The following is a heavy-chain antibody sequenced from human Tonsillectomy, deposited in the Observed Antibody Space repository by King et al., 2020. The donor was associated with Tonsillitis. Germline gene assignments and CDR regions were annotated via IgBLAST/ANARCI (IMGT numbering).Heavy chain of an antibody. D-gene: IGHD2-15*01. CDR2: IYYSGNT. Sequence: QLQESGPGLVKPSETLSLTCTVSGGSISSYYWSWIRQPPGKGLEWIGYIYYSGNTDYNPSLKSRLTISIDTSKNPFSLKLNSVTAADTAVYYCASLNPLYCSGGSCYSAPSFEYWGQGTLVTVSS. J-gene: IGHJ4*02. CDR3: ASLNPLYCSGGSCYSAPSFEY. CDR1: GGSISSYY. V-gene: IGHV4-59*08.